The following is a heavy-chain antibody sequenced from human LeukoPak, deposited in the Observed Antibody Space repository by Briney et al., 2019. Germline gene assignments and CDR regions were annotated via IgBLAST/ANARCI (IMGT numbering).Heavy chain of an antibody. Sequence: SETLSLTCTVSGGSISSTSYYWSWIRQPPGKGLEWIGFIYYSESTKYNPSLKSRVIISVDTSKKQFSLKLTSVTAADTAVYFCARVSTNGLSNWFDPWGQGTLVTVSS. V-gene: IGHV4-61*01. CDR1: GGSISSTSYY. CDR2: IYYSEST. CDR3: ARVSTNGLSNWFDP. D-gene: IGHD2-8*01. J-gene: IGHJ5*02.